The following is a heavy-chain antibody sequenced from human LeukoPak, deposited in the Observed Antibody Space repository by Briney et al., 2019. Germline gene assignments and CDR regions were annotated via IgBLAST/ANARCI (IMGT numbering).Heavy chain of an antibody. J-gene: IGHJ4*02. V-gene: IGHV3-23*01. Sequence: GGSLRLSCVVSGISLSNYAMTWVRQAPGKGLEWVSYISERGGSTTYADSVKGRFTISRDNSKNTLYLQMNSLRAEDTAVYYCAKGQTPYDILTGYLDYWGQGTLVTVSS. CDR3: AKGQTPYDILTGYLDY. CDR1: GISLSNYA. CDR2: ISERGGST. D-gene: IGHD3-9*01.